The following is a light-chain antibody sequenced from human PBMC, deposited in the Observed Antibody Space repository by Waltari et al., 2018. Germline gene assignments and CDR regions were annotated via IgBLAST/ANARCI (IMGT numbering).Light chain of an antibody. CDR2: DAS. J-gene: IGKJ1*01. CDR3: QKYVNLPAT. V-gene: IGKV3-20*01. CDR1: QSVGRF. Sequence: TQSPGTLSLSPGDKATLSCRASQSVGRFLTWYQKKPGQAPRLLISDASTRASGIPDRFSVSGSGTDFSLTISRLEPEDFAVYFCQKYVNLPATFGQGTKVEIQ.